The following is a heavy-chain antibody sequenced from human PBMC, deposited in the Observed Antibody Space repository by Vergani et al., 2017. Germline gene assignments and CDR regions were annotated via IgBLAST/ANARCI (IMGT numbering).Heavy chain of an antibody. D-gene: IGHD2-2*01. Sequence: QVQLVQSGAEVKKPGSSVKVSCKASGGTFSNYAFSWVRQAPGQGLEWMGGIIPIFGTAYYAQKFQGRVTITADKSTSTAYMGLSSLRSEDTAVYYCARSRYYCSSTSCQYYYYYYGMDVWGQGTTVTVSS. CDR1: GGTFSNYA. CDR2: IIPIFGTA. J-gene: IGHJ6*02. CDR3: ARSRYYCSSTSCQYYYYYYGMDV. V-gene: IGHV1-69*06.